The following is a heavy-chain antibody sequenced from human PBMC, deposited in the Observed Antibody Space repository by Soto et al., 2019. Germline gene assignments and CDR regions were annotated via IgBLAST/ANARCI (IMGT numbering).Heavy chain of an antibody. CDR3: AKEIFAAAYAATSAFDL. J-gene: IGHJ4*02. CDR1: GFTFGGHA. Sequence: WGSLRLSCGASGFTFGGHAVGWLRQAPGTGPEWVAFVDGSGGDTSYADSVKGRFTISRDNSDNSLFLDMNSLRAEDTGRYFCAKEIFAAAYAATSAFDLWGQGTLVTVSS. V-gene: IGHV3-23*01. CDR2: VDGSGGDT. D-gene: IGHD2-8*01.